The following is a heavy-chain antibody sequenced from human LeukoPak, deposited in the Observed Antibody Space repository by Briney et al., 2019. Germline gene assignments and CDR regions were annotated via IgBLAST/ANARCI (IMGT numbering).Heavy chain of an antibody. D-gene: IGHD3-10*01. CDR2: ICGDSTYI. CDR3: ARGEYGSGSYHIDY. V-gene: IGHV3-21*01. Sequence: GGSLRLSCAASGFTFSSYGMSWVRQTPGTGLEWVSYICGDSTYIYYADSVKGRFTISRDNAKNSLYLQMNSLRAEDTAVYYCARGEYGSGSYHIDYWGQGTLVTVSS. CDR1: GFTFSSYG. J-gene: IGHJ4*02.